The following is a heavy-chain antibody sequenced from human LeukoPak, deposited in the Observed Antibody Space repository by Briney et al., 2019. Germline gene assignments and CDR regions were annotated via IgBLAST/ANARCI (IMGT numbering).Heavy chain of an antibody. CDR2: IKEDGSEK. D-gene: IGHD2-2*01. V-gene: IGHV3-7*01. J-gene: IGHJ1*01. CDR1: GFTFTSFW. CDR3: ATYSSSNAREFQY. Sequence: GGSLRLSCAASGFTFTSFWMSWVRQAPGKGLEWVANIKEDGSEKYYVDSVMGRFTISRDNAKNSLYLQMNSLRAEDTAVYYCATYSSSNAREFQYWGQGTLVTVSS.